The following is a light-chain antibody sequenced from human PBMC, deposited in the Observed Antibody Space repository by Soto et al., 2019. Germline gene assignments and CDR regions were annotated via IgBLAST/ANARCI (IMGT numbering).Light chain of an antibody. V-gene: IGKV3-11*01. Sequence: EVVLTKSPVTLALSQGERATLSCKASQSFRGLLAWYQQKPGQAPRLLIYDAYNRATGIPPRFSGSGSGTDFTLTISSLEPEDPAVYYCQQRHMWPITFGQGTRLEIK. CDR3: QQRHMWPIT. CDR1: QSFRGL. CDR2: DAY. J-gene: IGKJ5*01.